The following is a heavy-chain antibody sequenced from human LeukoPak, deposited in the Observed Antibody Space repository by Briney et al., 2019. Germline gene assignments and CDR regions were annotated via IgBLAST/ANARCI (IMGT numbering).Heavy chain of an antibody. J-gene: IGHJ6*02. Sequence: GSLRLSCAASGFTFSTHWMYWVRQAPGKELVWVSRISGDGSMTSYADSVKGRFTISRDNAKDTLFLQMTSLRVEDTAVYSCASLLTPYHGSGGGGVDVWGQGTTVTVSS. CDR3: ASLLTPYHGSGGGGVDV. D-gene: IGHD3-10*01. CDR2: ISGDGSMT. V-gene: IGHV3-74*01. CDR1: GFTFSTHW.